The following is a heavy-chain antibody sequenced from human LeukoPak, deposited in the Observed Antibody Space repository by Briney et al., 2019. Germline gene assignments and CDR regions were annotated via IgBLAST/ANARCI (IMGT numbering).Heavy chain of an antibody. CDR2: IFTNGNT. V-gene: IGHV3-66*01. J-gene: IGHJ5*02. CDR1: GFSVSTNY. Sequence: GGSLRLSCAASGFSVSTNYVSWVRQAPGKGLEWVSVIFTNGNTKYADSVKGRFSISRDNSKNMLYLQMNSLRVEDTAVYYCVRDHYGLTSYPNPWGQGTLVTVSS. CDR3: VRDHYGLTSYPNP. D-gene: IGHD3-10*01.